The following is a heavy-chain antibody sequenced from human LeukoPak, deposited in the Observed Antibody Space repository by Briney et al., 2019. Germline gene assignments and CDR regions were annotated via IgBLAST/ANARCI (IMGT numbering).Heavy chain of an antibody. J-gene: IGHJ5*02. CDR2: IYSGADT. V-gene: IGHV3-53*04. CDR3: ARAQYCSGGSCYSGTLGS. D-gene: IGHD2-15*01. Sequence: GGSLRLSCAASGXTVSGNYMSWVRQAPGKGLEWVSVIYSGADTYYADSVKGRFTISRHSSQNTVFLQMNSLRPEDTAVYYCARAQYCSGGSCYSGTLGSWGQGTLVTVSS. CDR1: GXTVSGNY.